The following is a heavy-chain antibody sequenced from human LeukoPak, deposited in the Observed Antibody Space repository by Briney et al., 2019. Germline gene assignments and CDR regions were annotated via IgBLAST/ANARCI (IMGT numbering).Heavy chain of an antibody. CDR1: GGSISSGGYS. Sequence: SQTLSLTCAVSGGSISSGGYSWSWIRQPPGKGPEWIGYIYHSGSTYYNPSLKSRVTISVDRSKNQFSLKLSSVTAADTAVYYCARASGFGELLKGKRWFDHWGQGTLVTVSS. J-gene: IGHJ5*02. D-gene: IGHD3-10*01. CDR3: ARASGFGELLKGKRWFDH. V-gene: IGHV4-30-2*01. CDR2: IYHSGST.